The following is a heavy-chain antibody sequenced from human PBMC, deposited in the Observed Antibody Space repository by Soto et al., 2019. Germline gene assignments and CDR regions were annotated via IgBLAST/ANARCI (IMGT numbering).Heavy chain of an antibody. CDR1: GYTFTSYG. Sequence: QVQLVQSGAEVKKPGASVKVSCKASGYTFTSYGISWVRQAPGQGLEWMGWISAYNGNTNYAQKLQGRVTMTTDTSTSTAYMELRSLRSDDTAVYYCARILWWTMVRGVIHEIDYWGQEPWSPSPQ. CDR3: ARILWWTMVRGVIHEIDY. J-gene: IGHJ4*01. D-gene: IGHD3-10*01. V-gene: IGHV1-18*01. CDR2: ISAYNGNT.